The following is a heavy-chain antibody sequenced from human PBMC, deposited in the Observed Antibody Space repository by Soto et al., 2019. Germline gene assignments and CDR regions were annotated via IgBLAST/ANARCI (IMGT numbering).Heavy chain of an antibody. J-gene: IGHJ4*02. Sequence: SETLSLTCTVSGGSISSGDYYWSWIRQPPGKGLEWIGYIYYSGSTYYNPSLKSRVTISVDTSKNQFSLKLSSVTAADTAVYYCARVRVDYYDSSGYYLFDYWGQGTVVTVS. CDR2: IYYSGST. V-gene: IGHV4-30-4*01. CDR1: GGSISSGDYY. CDR3: ARVRVDYYDSSGYYLFDY. D-gene: IGHD3-22*01.